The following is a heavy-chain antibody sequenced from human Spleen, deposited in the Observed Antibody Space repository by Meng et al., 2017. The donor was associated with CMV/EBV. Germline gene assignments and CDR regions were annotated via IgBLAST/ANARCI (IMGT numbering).Heavy chain of an antibody. J-gene: IGHJ6*02. Sequence: SVKVSCKASGGTFSSYAISWVRQAPGQGLEWMGGIIPIFGTANYAQKFQGRVTITTDESTSTAYMELSSLRSDDTAVYYCARGSLVIPAAKYAENYSYGMDVWGQGTTVTVSS. V-gene: IGHV1-69*05. CDR2: IIPIFGTA. CDR1: GGTFSSYA. CDR3: ARGSLVIPAAKYAENYSYGMDV. D-gene: IGHD2-2*01.